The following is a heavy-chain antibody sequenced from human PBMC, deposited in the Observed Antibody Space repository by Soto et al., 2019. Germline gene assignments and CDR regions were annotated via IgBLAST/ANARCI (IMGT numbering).Heavy chain of an antibody. Sequence: RASVKVSCKVSGYTLTELSMHWVRQAPGKGLEWMGGFDPEDGETIYAQKFQGRVTITADESTSTAYMELSSLRSEDTAVYYCARDPGYSSGWYQGRNYYYYYGMDVWGQGTTVTVSS. CDR1: GYTLTELS. J-gene: IGHJ6*02. D-gene: IGHD6-19*01. CDR3: ARDPGYSSGWYQGRNYYYYYGMDV. CDR2: FDPEDGET. V-gene: IGHV1-24*01.